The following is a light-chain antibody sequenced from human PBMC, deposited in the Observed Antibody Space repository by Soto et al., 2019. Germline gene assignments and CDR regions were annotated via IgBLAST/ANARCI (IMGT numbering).Light chain of an antibody. V-gene: IGLV1-40*01. CDR2: GNS. J-gene: IGLJ1*01. CDR3: QSYDSSLSRL. Sequence: QTVVTQPPSVSGAPGQRVTISCTGSSSNIGAGYDVHWYQQLPGTAPKLLIYGNSNRPSGVPDRFSGSKSGTSASLAITGLQAEDEADYYCQSYDSSLSRLFGTGTKVTVL. CDR1: SSNIGAGYD.